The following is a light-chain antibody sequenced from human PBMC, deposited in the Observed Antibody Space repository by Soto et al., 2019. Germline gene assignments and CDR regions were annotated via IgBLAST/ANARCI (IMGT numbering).Light chain of an antibody. J-gene: IGKJ4*01. V-gene: IGKV1-5*01. CDR2: DAS. CDR3: QQYNSYSP. CDR1: QSISSW. Sequence: DIQMTQSPSTLSASVGDRVTITCRASQSISSWLAWYQQKPGKAPKLLIYDASSLESGVPSRFSGSGSGTEFTLTISSLQPDAFATYYCQQYNSYSPFGGGTKVEIK.